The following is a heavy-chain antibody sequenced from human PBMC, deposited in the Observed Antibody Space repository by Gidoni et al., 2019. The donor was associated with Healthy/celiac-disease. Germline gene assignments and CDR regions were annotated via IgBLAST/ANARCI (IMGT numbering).Heavy chain of an antibody. V-gene: IGHV3-33*01. CDR3: AREVIAAAGTFFYYYYGMDV. CDR1: GFTFSSYG. D-gene: IGHD6-13*01. CDR2: TWYDGSNK. J-gene: IGHJ6*02. Sequence: QVQLVESGGGVVPPGRSLRLSCAASGFTFSSYGMHRVRQAPGKGLEWVAVTWYDGSNKYYADSVKGRFTISRDNSKNTLYLQMNSLRAEDTAVYYCAREVIAAAGTFFYYYYGMDVWGQGTTVTVSS.